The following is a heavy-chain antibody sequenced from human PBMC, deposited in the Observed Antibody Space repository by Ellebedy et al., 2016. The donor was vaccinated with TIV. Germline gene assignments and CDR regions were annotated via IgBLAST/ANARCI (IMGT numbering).Heavy chain of an antibody. CDR2: ISPYSGNT. CDR3: ARGGPYYDSGGYINYFDY. CDR1: GYTFTNYH. V-gene: IGHV1-18*01. D-gene: IGHD3-22*01. J-gene: IGHJ4*02. Sequence: SVKVSCXASGYTFTNYHISWVRQAHGQGLEWVGLISPYSGNTNYAQNFQGRVTMTTDTSTITAYMELKSLRFDDTAVYYCARGGPYYDSGGYINYFDYWGQGSLVTVSS.